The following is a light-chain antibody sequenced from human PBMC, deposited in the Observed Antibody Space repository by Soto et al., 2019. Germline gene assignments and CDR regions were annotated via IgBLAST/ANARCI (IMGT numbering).Light chain of an antibody. Sequence: EIRLTQSPATLSVSPGEGATLSCRASQSVGTTLAWYQQKAGQAPRLLIYGAFTRVTGIPARFSGSGSGTEFTLTISILQSEDVAVYYCQQYRDWPVYSFGQGTKVEIK. CDR2: GAF. CDR3: QQYRDWPVYS. V-gene: IGKV3-15*01. CDR1: QSVGTT. J-gene: IGKJ2*01.